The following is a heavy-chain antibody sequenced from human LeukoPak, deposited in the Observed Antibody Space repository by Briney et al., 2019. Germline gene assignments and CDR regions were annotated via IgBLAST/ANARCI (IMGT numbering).Heavy chain of an antibody. CDR2: ISGYNGNT. CDR1: GYTFTGYG. J-gene: IGHJ4*02. Sequence: ASVKVSCKASGYTFTGYGISWVRQAPGQGLEWMGWISGYNGNTDYAQKLQGRVTMTTDTSTSTVYMELRSLRSDDTAVYYCAREAFTTRCYDSWGQGTLVTVSS. D-gene: IGHD4/OR15-4a*01. CDR3: AREAFTTRCYDS. V-gene: IGHV1-18*01.